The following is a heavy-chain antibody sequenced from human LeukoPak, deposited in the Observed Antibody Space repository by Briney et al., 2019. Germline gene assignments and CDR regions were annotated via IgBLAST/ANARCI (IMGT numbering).Heavy chain of an antibody. J-gene: IGHJ4*02. V-gene: IGHV3-33*06. CDR2: IWYDGSNK. CDR1: GFTFSSYG. D-gene: IGHD2-2*02. Sequence: GGSLRLSCAASGFTFSSYGMHWVRQAPGKGLVWVAVIWYDGSNKYYADSVKGRFTISRDNSKNTLYLQMNSLRAEDTAVYYCAKDRVPAAIGPIDYWGQGTLVTVSS. CDR3: AKDRVPAAIGPIDY.